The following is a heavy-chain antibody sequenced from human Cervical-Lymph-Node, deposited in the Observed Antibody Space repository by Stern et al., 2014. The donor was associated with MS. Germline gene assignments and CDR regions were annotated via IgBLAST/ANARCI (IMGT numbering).Heavy chain of an antibody. CDR1: GYTFTSYY. Sequence: VQLVESGAEVKKPGASVKVSCKASGYTFTSYYMHWVRQAPGQGLEWMGIIHPSGGSTSYAQKFQGRVTMTRDTSTSTVYMELSSLRSEDTAVYYCARAPARPIYYYYGMDVWGQGTTVTVSS. V-gene: IGHV1-46*01. D-gene: IGHD6-6*01. CDR3: ARAPARPIYYYYGMDV. CDR2: IHPSGGST. J-gene: IGHJ6*02.